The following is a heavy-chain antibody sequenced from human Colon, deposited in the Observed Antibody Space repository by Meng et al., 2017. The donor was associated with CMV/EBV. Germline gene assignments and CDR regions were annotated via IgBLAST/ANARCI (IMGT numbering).Heavy chain of an antibody. J-gene: IGHJ5*02. Sequence: QGQVGQSGAEVTEPGASVKVSCKASGYTFTGYYMHWVRQAPGQGLEWMGWINPNSGGTNYKEKFQGRVTMTRDTSISTAYMELSGLTSDDTAVYYCARDFNSLAVSAANWFDPWGQGTLVTVSS. CDR3: ARDFNSLAVSAANWFDP. CDR1: GYTFTGYY. CDR2: INPNSGGT. D-gene: IGHD6-19*01. V-gene: IGHV1-2*02.